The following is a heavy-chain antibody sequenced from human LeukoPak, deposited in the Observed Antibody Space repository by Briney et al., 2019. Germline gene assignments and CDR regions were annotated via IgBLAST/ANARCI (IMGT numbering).Heavy chain of an antibody. V-gene: IGHV4-39*07. D-gene: IGHD3-9*01. Sequence: SETLSLTCTVSGGSISSSSYYWGWIRQPPGKGLEWIGSIYYSGSTYYNPSLKSRVTISVDTSKNQFSLKLSSVTAADTAVYYCARVYDILTGYYYHYYGMDVWGQGTTVTVSS. CDR2: IYYSGST. J-gene: IGHJ6*02. CDR3: ARVYDILTGYYYHYYGMDV. CDR1: GGSISSSSYY.